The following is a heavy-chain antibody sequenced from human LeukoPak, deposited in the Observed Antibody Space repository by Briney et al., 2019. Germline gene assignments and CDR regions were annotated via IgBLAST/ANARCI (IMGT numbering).Heavy chain of an antibody. CDR2: INLSGGST. CDR1: GYSFISCY. CDR3: AGVKSGSGSYYRYFDY. D-gene: IGHD1-26*01. Sequence: ASVKVSCKASGYSFISCYMHWVRQAPGQGLEWMGIINLSGGSTSYAQKFQGRVTMTRDMSTSTVYMELSSLRSEDTAVYYCAGVKSGSGSYYRYFDYWGQGTLVTVSS. V-gene: IGHV1-46*01. J-gene: IGHJ4*02.